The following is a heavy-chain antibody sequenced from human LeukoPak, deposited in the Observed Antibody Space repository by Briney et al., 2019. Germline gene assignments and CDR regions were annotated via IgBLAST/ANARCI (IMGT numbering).Heavy chain of an antibody. CDR3: ARDNMVRGVIPDFYYYYYGMDV. CDR1: GFTFSSYW. CDR2: IKQDGSEK. J-gene: IGHJ6*04. D-gene: IGHD3-10*01. Sequence: GGSLRLSCAASGFTFSSYWMSWVRQAPGEGLEWVANIKQDGSEKYYVDSVKGRFTISRDNAKNSLYLQMNSLRAEDTAVYYCARDNMVRGVIPDFYYYYYGMDVWGKGTTVTVSS. V-gene: IGHV3-7*03.